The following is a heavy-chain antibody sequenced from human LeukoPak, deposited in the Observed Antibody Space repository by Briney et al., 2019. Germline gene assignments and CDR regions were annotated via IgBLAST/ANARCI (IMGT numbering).Heavy chain of an antibody. CDR1: GGSISSYY. J-gene: IGHJ4*02. V-gene: IGHV4-59*01. CDR2: IYYSGST. Sequence: SETLSLTCTVSGGSISSYYWSWIRQPPGKGLEGIGYIYYSGSTNYNPSLKSRVTISVDKSKNQFSLKLSSVTAADTAVYYCARGEAMVRGGYFDYWGQGTLVTVSS. D-gene: IGHD3-10*01. CDR3: ARGEAMVRGGYFDY.